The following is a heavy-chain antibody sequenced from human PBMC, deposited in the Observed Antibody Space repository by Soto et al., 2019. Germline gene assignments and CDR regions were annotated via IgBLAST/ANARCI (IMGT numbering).Heavy chain of an antibody. D-gene: IGHD3-10*01. CDR3: ARVQNVVRGVRWFDP. CDR2: IYYLGDT. J-gene: IGHJ5*02. V-gene: IGHV4-31*03. CDR1: GASISSGPFF. Sequence: QVQLRESGPGLVEPSQTLSLTCTISGASISSGPFFWAWVRQHPGQGLEWIGHIYYLGDTFHNPSLKSRAFISVDSSVNQFSLKLISVTAADTAVYYCARVQNVVRGVRWFDPWGQGILVTVSS.